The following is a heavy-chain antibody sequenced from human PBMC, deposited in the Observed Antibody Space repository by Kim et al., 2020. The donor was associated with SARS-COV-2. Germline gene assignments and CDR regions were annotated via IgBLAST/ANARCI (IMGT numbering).Heavy chain of an antibody. Sequence: GSLRLSCAASGFTVSSNYMSWVRQAPGKGLEWVSVIYSGGSTYYADSVKGRFTISRDNSKNTLYLQMNSLRAEDTAVYYCARPYGSGSYRDSDAFDIWGQGTMVTVSS. CDR1: GFTVSSNY. V-gene: IGHV3-66*04. CDR2: IYSGGST. D-gene: IGHD3-10*01. CDR3: ARPYGSGSYRDSDAFDI. J-gene: IGHJ3*02.